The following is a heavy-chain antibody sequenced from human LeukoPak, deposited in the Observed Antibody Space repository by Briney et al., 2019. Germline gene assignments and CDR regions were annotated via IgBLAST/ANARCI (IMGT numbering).Heavy chain of an antibody. CDR1: GFTFSSYA. CDR3: ARDGGGLELRGEVRTFDY. V-gene: IGHV3-30-3*01. J-gene: IGHJ4*02. D-gene: IGHD1-7*01. Sequence: GGSLRLSCAASGFTFSSYAMHWVRQAPGKGLEWVAVISYDGSNKYYADSVKGRFTISRDNAKNSLYLQMNSLRAEDTAVYYCARDGGGLELRGEVRTFDYWGQGARVTVSS. CDR2: ISYDGSNK.